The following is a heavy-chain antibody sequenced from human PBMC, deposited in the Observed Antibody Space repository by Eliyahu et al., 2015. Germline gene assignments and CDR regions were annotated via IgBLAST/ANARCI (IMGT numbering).Heavy chain of an antibody. CDR2: ISGSSARP. D-gene: IGHD6-13*01. CDR1: GFTFSXXA. Sequence: EVQLLDSGGGLVQPGGSLRLSCAASGFTFSXXAMXWVXQAPGKGLGGVXVISGSSARPYYIDSVKGRFTTSRDNSKSTLYLQMNSLRVEDTAVYYCAKGGGDDSSSWNLFDSWGLGTLVTVSS. V-gene: IGHV3-23*01. J-gene: IGHJ4*02. CDR3: AKGGGDDSSSWNLFDS.